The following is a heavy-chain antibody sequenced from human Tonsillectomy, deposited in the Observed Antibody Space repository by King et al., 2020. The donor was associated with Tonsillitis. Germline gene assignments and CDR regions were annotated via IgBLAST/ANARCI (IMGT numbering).Heavy chain of an antibody. D-gene: IGHD4-17*01. J-gene: IGHJ2*01. V-gene: IGHV4-59*08. Sequence: QLQESGPGLVKPSETLSLTCTVFGGSINSYYWSWIRQPPGKGLEFIGYIFYTGSSNNNPSLESRVTISVDTSKNQFSLKLISVIAADTAMYYCSRRVSDYGDWYFDLWGRGTLVTVSS. CDR1: GGSINSYY. CDR3: SRRVSDYGDWYFDL. CDR2: IFYTGSS.